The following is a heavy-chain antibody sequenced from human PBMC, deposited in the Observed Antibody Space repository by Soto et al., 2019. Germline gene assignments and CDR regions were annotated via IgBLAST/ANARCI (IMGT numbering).Heavy chain of an antibody. CDR1: GYSFTSYY. J-gene: IGHJ1*01. Sequence: QVQLVQSGAEVKRPGASVKVSCKASGYSFTSYYIHWVRQAPGQGLEWLGILNPDGDSPNYAQKLQGRLTMTRDTSTSTVYMELRSLRYEDAAVYYCVRDDQLPRPAQYFQYWGQGTLVTVSS. CDR3: VRDDQLPRPAQYFQY. CDR2: LNPDGDSP. D-gene: IGHD2-2*01. V-gene: IGHV1-46*03.